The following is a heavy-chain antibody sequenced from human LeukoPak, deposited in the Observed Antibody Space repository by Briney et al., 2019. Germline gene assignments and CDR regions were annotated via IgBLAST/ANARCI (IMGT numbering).Heavy chain of an antibody. CDR3: AKCNLDNCREGFHI. V-gene: IGHV3-23*01. Sequence: GGSLRLSCAAAGFAFSSNALSWVRQAPGEGLDWVSSISVSSTTYYLDSVKGRFTISRDNSNNALFLQMNSLRAENTALYYCAKCNLDNCREGFHIWGQGTMVTVSS. J-gene: IGHJ3*02. CDR2: ISVSSTT. D-gene: IGHD1-1*01. CDR1: GFAFSSNA.